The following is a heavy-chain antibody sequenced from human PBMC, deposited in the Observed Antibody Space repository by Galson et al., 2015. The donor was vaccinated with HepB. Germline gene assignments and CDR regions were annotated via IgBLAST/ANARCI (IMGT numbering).Heavy chain of an antibody. CDR1: EFTFSNFG. Sequence: SLRLSCAASEFTFSNFGMHWGRQAPGKGLEWGAVIWYDGSKEYYADSVKGRFTISRDNSKNTLYLQMNSLRAEDTAVYHCTRYNGNLPAFDYWGQGTLVTVSS. CDR2: IWYDGSKE. V-gene: IGHV3-33*01. J-gene: IGHJ4*02. CDR3: TRYNGNLPAFDY. D-gene: IGHD1-14*01.